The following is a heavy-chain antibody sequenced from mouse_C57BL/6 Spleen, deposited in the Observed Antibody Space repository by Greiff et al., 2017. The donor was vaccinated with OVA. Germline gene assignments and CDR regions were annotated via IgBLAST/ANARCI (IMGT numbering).Heavy chain of an antibody. CDR2: INPNNGGT. CDR3: ARSGYSNYRFAY. V-gene: IGHV1-26*01. D-gene: IGHD2-5*01. J-gene: IGHJ3*01. CDR1: GYTFTDYY. Sequence: VQLKQSGPELVKPGASVKISCKASGYTFTDYYMNWVKQSHGKSLEWIGDINPNNGGTSYNQKFKGKATLTVDKSSSTAYMELRSLTSEDSAVYYCARSGYSNYRFAYWGQGTLVTVSA.